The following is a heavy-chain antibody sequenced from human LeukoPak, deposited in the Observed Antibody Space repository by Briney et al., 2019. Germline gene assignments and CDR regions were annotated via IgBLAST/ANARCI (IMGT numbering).Heavy chain of an antibody. V-gene: IGHV3-30-3*01. D-gene: IGHD3-22*01. CDR2: ISYDGSNK. J-gene: IGHJ3*02. Sequence: GRSLRLSGAAPGFTFSSYAMHCFRQAPGKGLEWVAVISYDGSNKYYADSVKGRFTVSRDNSKNTLYLQMNSLRAEDTAVYYCAREGRTMIVVVPYAAFDIWGQGTMVSVSS. CDR1: GFTFSSYA. CDR3: AREGRTMIVVVPYAAFDI.